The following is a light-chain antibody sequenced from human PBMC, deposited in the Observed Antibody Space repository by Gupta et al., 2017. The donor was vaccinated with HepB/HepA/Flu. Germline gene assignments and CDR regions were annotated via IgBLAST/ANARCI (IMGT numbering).Light chain of an antibody. CDR1: QSVSSSH. J-gene: IGKJ2*01. CDR2: GAS. CDR3: QQYGSSPPVYT. V-gene: IGKV3-20*01. Sequence: EIVLTQSPGTLSLSPGDRATLSCRASQSVSSSHLAWYQQKPGQAPRLLIYGASSRATGIPDRFSGSGSGTDFTLTISRLEPEDVAVYYCQQYGSSPPVYTFGQGTKLEIK.